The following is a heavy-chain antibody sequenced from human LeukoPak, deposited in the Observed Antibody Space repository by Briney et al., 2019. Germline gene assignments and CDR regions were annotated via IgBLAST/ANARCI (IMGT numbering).Heavy chain of an antibody. CDR2: ISWDGGST. J-gene: IGHJ6*04. Sequence: TGGSLRLSCAASGFTFDDYAMHWVRQAPGKGLEWVSLISWDGGSTYYADPVKGRFTISRDNSKNSLYLQMNSLRADDTALYYCAKANEILTGYYGMDVWGKGTTVTVSS. CDR3: AKANEILTGYYGMDV. V-gene: IGHV3-43D*04. CDR1: GFTFDDYA. D-gene: IGHD3-9*01.